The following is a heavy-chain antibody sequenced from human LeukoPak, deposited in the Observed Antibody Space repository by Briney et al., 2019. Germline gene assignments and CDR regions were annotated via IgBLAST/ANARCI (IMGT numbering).Heavy chain of an antibody. CDR1: GYTLGSYS. D-gene: IGHD3-10*01. V-gene: IGHV1-3*01. CDR3: ARKMRDSGSYPD. Sequence: ASVKVSCKASGYTLGSYSMHWVRQAPGQRLEWMGWINVGKGNTRYSQKFQGRVNITRDTSASTAYMELNSLTSEDTAVYYCARKMRDSGSYPDWGPGTLVTVSS. CDR2: INVGKGNT. J-gene: IGHJ4*02.